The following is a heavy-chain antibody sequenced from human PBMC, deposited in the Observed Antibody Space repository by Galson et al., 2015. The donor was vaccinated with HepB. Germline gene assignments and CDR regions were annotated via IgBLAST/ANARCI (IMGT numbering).Heavy chain of an antibody. CDR1: GFTFSDYY. Sequence: SLRLSCAASGFTFSDYYMSWIRQAPGKGLEWVSYISSSSSYTNYADSVKGRFTISRDNAKNSLYLQMNSLRAEDTAVYYCARDVFPTVTIWRGAFDIWGQGTMVTVSS. D-gene: IGHD4-17*01. J-gene: IGHJ3*02. CDR2: ISSSSSYT. CDR3: ARDVFPTVTIWRGAFDI. V-gene: IGHV3-11*06.